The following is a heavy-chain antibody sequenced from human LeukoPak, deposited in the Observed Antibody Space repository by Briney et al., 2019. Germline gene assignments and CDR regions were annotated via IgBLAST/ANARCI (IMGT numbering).Heavy chain of an antibody. CDR3: AKALVLTVAGTYYVDH. J-gene: IGHJ4*02. D-gene: IGHD6-19*01. CDR2: IRFDESRS. CDR1: GFTFSNYG. V-gene: IGHV3-30*02. Sequence: GGSLRLSCAATGFTFSNYGMHWVRQAPGKGLEWVAFIRFDESRSFYGDSVKGRFIISRDNSENTLFLHMHSLRPEDTAVYYCAKALVLTVAGTYYVDHWGQGTLVTVSS.